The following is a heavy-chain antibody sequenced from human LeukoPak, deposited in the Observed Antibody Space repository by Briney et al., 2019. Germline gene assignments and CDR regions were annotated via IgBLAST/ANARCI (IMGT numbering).Heavy chain of an antibody. Sequence: SETLSLTCSVSGGSISLSYYYWGWIRQPPGKALEWIGYIYYSGSTNYNPSLKSRVTISVDTSKNQFSLKLSSVTAADTAVYYCARTILWFGELPDYWGQGTLVTVSS. V-gene: IGHV4-61*05. CDR2: IYYSGST. D-gene: IGHD3-10*01. CDR1: GGSISLSYYY. CDR3: ARTILWFGELPDY. J-gene: IGHJ4*02.